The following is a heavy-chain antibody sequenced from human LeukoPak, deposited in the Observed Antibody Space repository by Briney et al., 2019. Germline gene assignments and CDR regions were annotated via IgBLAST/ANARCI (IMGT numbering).Heavy chain of an antibody. CDR3: AKDQFGGYGSIDY. CDR1: GFTFSRYA. J-gene: IGHJ4*02. D-gene: IGHD5-12*01. V-gene: IGHV3-23*05. Sequence: GGSLRLSCAASGFTFSRYAITWVRQALGKGLDWVSSIYSDRSTYYADSVKGRFTISRDNSKNTVHLQMNSLRAEDTAVYYCAKDQFGGYGSIDYWGQGTLVTVSS. CDR2: IYSDRST.